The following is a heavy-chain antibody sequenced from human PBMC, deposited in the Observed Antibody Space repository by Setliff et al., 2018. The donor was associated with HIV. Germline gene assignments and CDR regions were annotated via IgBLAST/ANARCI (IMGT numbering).Heavy chain of an antibody. Sequence: SVKVSCKASGGTFSNYPISWVRQAPGQGLEWMGKISPALGTADYAQKFQGRVTITADQSTRTVYMELSSLRSEDTAVYYCARDAGYSGYVLDYWGQGTGVTVTS. CDR2: ISPALGTA. V-gene: IGHV1-69*08. CDR1: GGTFSNYP. J-gene: IGHJ4*02. D-gene: IGHD5-12*01. CDR3: ARDAGYSGYVLDY.